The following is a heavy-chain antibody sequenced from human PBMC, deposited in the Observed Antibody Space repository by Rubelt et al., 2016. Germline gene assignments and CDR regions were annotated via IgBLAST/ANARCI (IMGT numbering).Heavy chain of an antibody. CDR1: GDSISSSDDY. CDR3: AGRLRESGTTVVFDS. D-gene: IGHD1-1*01. J-gene: IGHJ4*02. Sequence: QLQLQESGPGLVKPSETLSLTCTVSGDSISSSDDYWAWIRQPPGKGLEWIGSTYHSGTTFYNPALKGRVTISVDTSKNQFDLDVNPVAAADTAVYYCAGRLRESGTTVVFDSWGQGTLVTVSS. CDR2: TYHSGTT. V-gene: IGHV4-39*01.